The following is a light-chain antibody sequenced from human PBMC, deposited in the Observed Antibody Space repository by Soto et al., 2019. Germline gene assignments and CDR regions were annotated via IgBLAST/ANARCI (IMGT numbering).Light chain of an antibody. CDR2: GAS. CDR1: QSVSSSY. Sequence: EIVLTQSPGTLSLSPGERATLSCRASQSVSSSYLAWYQHKPGQAPRLLIYGASSRATGIPDRFSGSGSGTEFILTISRLEPEDFAVYYCQQYGNSPPYTFGQGTKLEIK. J-gene: IGKJ2*01. CDR3: QQYGNSPPYT. V-gene: IGKV3-20*01.